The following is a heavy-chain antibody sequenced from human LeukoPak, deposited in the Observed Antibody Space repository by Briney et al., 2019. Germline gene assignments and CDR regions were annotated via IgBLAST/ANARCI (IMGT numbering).Heavy chain of an antibody. J-gene: IGHJ4*02. CDR2: IYSGGST. Sequence: GGSLRLSCATSGFTVSSNYMSWVRQAPGKGLEWVSVIYSGGSTYYADSVKGRFIISRDNSKNTLYLQMNSLRAEDTAVYYCATTGYSSRNYWGQGTLVTVSS. D-gene: IGHD6-13*01. CDR1: GFTVSSNY. V-gene: IGHV3-53*01. CDR3: ATTGYSSRNY.